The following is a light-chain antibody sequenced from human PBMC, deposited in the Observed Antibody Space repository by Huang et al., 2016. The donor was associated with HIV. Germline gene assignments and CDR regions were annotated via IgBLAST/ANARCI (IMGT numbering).Light chain of an antibody. CDR2: DAS. Sequence: EIVMTQSPATLSVFSGERATLSCRAIQNISINLAWYQQKPGQAPRLLIYDASTRATGIPARFGGSGSGTEFTLTISSLQSEDPAVYWCQQYNDWPPLYTFGQGTKLEIK. CDR3: QQYNDWPPLYT. CDR1: QNISIN. V-gene: IGKV3-15*01. J-gene: IGKJ2*01.